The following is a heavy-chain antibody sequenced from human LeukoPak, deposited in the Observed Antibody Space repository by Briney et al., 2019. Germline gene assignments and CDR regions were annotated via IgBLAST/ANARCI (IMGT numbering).Heavy chain of an antibody. CDR1: GFTFSDYY. CDR3: ARGSLRGYSYGGDAFDI. J-gene: IGHJ3*02. D-gene: IGHD5-18*01. Sequence: GGSLRLSCAASGFTFSDYYMSWIRQAPGKGLEWVSYNSSSSSYTNYADSVKGRFTISRDNAKNSLYLQMNSLRAEDTAVYYCARGSLRGYSYGGDAFDIWGQGTMVTVSS. CDR2: NSSSSSYT. V-gene: IGHV3-11*05.